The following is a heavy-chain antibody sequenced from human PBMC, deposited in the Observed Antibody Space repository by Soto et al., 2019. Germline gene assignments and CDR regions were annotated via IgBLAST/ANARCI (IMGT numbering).Heavy chain of an antibody. J-gene: IGHJ6*02. D-gene: IGHD6-13*01. CDR1: GGSFSGYY. CDR2: INHSGST. V-gene: IGHV4-34*01. CDR3: ARGRGSSWYGKNYYYYYGMDV. Sequence: SETLSLTCAVFGGSFSGYYWNWIRQPPGKGLEWIGEINHSGSTNYNPSLKSRVTISVDTSKNQFSLKLSSVTAADTAVYYCARGRGSSWYGKNYYYYYGMDVWGQGTTVT.